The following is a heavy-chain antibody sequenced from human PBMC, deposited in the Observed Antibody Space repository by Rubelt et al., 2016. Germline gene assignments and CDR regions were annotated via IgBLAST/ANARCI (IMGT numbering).Heavy chain of an antibody. CDR3: ARHPPMVRGVTSYYFDY. D-gene: IGHD3-10*01. J-gene: IGHJ4*02. V-gene: IGHV3-23*01. CDR2: ISGSGGST. Sequence: EWVSAISGSGGSTYYADSVKGRFTISRDNSKNTLYLQMNSLRAEDTAVYYCARHPPMVRGVTSYYFDYWGQGTLVTVSS.